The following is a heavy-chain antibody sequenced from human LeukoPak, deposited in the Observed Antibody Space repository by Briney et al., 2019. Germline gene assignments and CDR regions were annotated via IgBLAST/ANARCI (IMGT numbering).Heavy chain of an antibody. CDR3: AKVARRYFDWLSYIDY. J-gene: IGHJ4*02. Sequence: PGGSLRLSCAASGFTLSRISYGMDWVRQAPGKGLEWVSGISWNSGSVGYADSVKGRFTISRDNAKNSLYLQMNSLRAEDTALYYCAKVARRYFDWLSYIDYWGQGTLVTVSS. D-gene: IGHD3-9*01. V-gene: IGHV3-9*01. CDR1: GFTLSRISYG. CDR2: ISWNSGSV.